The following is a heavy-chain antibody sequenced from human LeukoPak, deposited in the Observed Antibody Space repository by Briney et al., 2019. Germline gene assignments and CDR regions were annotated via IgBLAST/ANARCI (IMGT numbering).Heavy chain of an antibody. D-gene: IGHD3-3*01. V-gene: IGHV3-21*01. CDR3: ARGHFGVVLDY. J-gene: IGHJ4*02. Sequence: GGSLRLSCAGSGFTFSSYSMIWVRQAPGKGLEWVSSIRGDSSETRHAGSVMGRFTISRDNAEKSLYLQMNSLRAEDTAVYYCARGHFGVVLDYWGQGTPVTVSS. CDR2: IRGDSSET. CDR1: GFTFSSYS.